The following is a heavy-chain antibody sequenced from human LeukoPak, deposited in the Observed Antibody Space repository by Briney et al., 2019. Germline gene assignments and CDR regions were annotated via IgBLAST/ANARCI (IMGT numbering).Heavy chain of an antibody. CDR2: IYYTGRT. CDR1: GGSISSFS. D-gene: IGHD4-11*01. CDR3: ARGRTRNYGYYYYMDV. Sequence: PSETLSLTCSVSGGSISSFSWSWIRQPPGKGLEWIGDIYYTGRTNYNPSLKSRVTISVDTTKNQFSLKLTSVTPADTAVYYCARGRTRNYGYYYYMDVWGKGTTVTISS. J-gene: IGHJ6*03. V-gene: IGHV4-59*01.